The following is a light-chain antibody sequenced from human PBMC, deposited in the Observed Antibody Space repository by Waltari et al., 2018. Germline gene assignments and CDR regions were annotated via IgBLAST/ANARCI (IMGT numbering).Light chain of an antibody. CDR2: WAS. V-gene: IGKV4-1*01. J-gene: IGKJ2*01. CDR1: RSVLYSSNNKNY. Sequence: DIVMTQSPDSLPVTPGESATTHRTASRSVLYSSNNKNYLAWYQQKQGQPPKLLISWASTRESGVPDRFSGSGSGTDFTLTISSLQAEDVAVYYCQEYYSTPLTFGQGTKLEIK. CDR3: QEYYSTPLT.